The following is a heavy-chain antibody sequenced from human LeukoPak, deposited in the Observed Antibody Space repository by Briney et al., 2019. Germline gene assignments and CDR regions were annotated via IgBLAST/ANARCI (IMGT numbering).Heavy chain of an antibody. CDR2: IGASGGGT. J-gene: IGHJ4*02. Sequence: GGSLRLSCAVSGITLSKYGMSWVRQAPGKGLEWVAGIGASGGGTYYADSVKGRFTISRDNSKNTLYLQMNSLRAEDTAVYFCAKRGVVIRVILVGFHKEAYYFDSWGQGALVTVSS. V-gene: IGHV3-23*01. CDR1: GITLSKYG. D-gene: IGHD3-22*01. CDR3: AKRGVVIRVILVGFHKEAYYFDS.